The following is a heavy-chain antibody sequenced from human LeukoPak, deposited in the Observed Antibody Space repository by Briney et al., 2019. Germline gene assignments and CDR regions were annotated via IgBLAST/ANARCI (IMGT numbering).Heavy chain of an antibody. V-gene: IGHV3-23*01. CDR2: ISGSGGST. CDR1: GFTFTTYA. J-gene: IGHJ4*02. CDR3: ARYSEWLAFDY. D-gene: IGHD6-19*01. Sequence: GGSLRLSCAASGFTFTTYAMTWVRQAPGKGLEWVSGISGSGGSTYYADSVKGRFTISRDNSKNTLYLQMNSLRAEDTAVYYCARYSEWLAFDYWGQGTLVTVSS.